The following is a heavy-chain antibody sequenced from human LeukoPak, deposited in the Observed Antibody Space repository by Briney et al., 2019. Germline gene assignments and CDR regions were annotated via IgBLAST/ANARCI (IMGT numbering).Heavy chain of an antibody. V-gene: IGHV4-39*01. CDR2: IYYSGSN. J-gene: IGHJ4*02. CDR1: GDSISSSSSY. CDR3: ARHVGDYGDYVEVPYYFDY. D-gene: IGHD4-17*01. Sequence: SETLSLTCTVSGDSISSSSSYWGWIRQPPGKGLEWIGSIYYSGSNFDNPSLKSRVTISVDTSENQFSLKLSSVTAADTAVYYCARHVGDYGDYVEVPYYFDYWGQGTLVTVPS.